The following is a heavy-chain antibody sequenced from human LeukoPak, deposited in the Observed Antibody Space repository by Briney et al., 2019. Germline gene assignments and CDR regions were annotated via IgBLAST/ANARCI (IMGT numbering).Heavy chain of an antibody. CDR2: MNPNNGST. J-gene: IGHJ5*02. CDR3: VRDGEGVAISVNYWFDP. CDR1: GFTFTSYD. Sequence: ASVNVSCKASGFTFTSYDINWVRQTTGQGLEWMGWMNPNNGSTGYAQKFQGRVTMTRDTSISTAYMELRSLRSEDTAMYYCVRDGEGVAISVNYWFDPWGQGTLVTVSS. D-gene: IGHD3-10*01. V-gene: IGHV1-8*01.